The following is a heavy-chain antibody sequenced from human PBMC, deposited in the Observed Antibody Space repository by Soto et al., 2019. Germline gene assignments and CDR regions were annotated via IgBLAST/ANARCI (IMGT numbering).Heavy chain of an antibody. CDR3: AKDMAKTGTTWFDP. CDR1: GFTFSSYA. CDR2: ISGSGGST. J-gene: IGHJ5*02. Sequence: QSGGSLRLSCAASGFTFSSYAMSWVRQAPGKGLEWVSAISGSGGSTYYADSVKGRFTISRDNSKNTLYLQMNSLRAEDTAVYYCAKDMAKTGTTWFDPWGQGTLVTVSS. V-gene: IGHV3-23*01. D-gene: IGHD1-7*01.